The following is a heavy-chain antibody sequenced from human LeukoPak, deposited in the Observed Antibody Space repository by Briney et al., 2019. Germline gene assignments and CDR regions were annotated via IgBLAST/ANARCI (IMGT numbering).Heavy chain of an antibody. D-gene: IGHD2-2*01. CDR2: IYYSGST. Sequence: SETLSLTCTVSGGSISSGDYYWSWIRQPPGKGLEWIGYIYYSGSTYYNPSLKSRVTISVGTSKNQLSLKLSSVTAADTAVYYCARLRVPAAPFDYWGQGTLVTVSS. V-gene: IGHV4-30-4*01. J-gene: IGHJ4*02. CDR1: GGSISSGDYY. CDR3: ARLRVPAAPFDY.